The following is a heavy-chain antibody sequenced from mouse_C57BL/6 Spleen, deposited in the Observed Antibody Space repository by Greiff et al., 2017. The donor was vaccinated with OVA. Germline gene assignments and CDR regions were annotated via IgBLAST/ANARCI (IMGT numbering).Heavy chain of an antibody. D-gene: IGHD2-4*01. V-gene: IGHV10-3*01. CDR2: IRSKSSNYAT. CDR1: GFTFNTYA. Sequence: EVMLVESGGGLVQPKGSLKLSCAASGFTFNTYAMHWVRQAPGKGLEWVARIRSKSSNYATYYADSVKDRFTISRDDSQSMLYLQMNNLKTEDTAMYYCVREGDYEYDRYFDVWGTGTTVTVSS. CDR3: VREGDYEYDRYFDV. J-gene: IGHJ1*03.